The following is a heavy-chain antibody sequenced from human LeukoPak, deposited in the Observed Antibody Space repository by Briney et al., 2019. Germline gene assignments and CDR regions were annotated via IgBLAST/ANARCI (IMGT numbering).Heavy chain of an antibody. V-gene: IGHV4-4*07. J-gene: IGHJ4*02. CDR2: IYTSGST. CDR1: GGSISSYY. Sequence: SETLSLTCTVSGGSISSYYWSWIRQPAGKGLEWIGRIYTSGSTNYNPSLKSRVTMSVDTSKNQFSLKLSSVTAADTAVYYCARSAYYYDSSGYYRLLDYWGQGTLVTVSS. CDR3: ARSAYYYDSSGYYRLLDY. D-gene: IGHD3-22*01.